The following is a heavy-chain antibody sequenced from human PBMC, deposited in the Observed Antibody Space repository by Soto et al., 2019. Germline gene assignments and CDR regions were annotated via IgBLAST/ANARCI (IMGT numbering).Heavy chain of an antibody. CDR3: ARGRYGDY. V-gene: IGHV1-18*01. CDR2: ISAHMGNT. J-gene: IGHJ4*02. Sequence: QVHLVQSGAEVKKPGASVKVSCKASGYTFTSYGITLVRQAPGQGLEWMGWISAHMGNTDYAQTLQGRVIVTRYTSTSTAYMELRSLISDDTAVYYCARGRYGDYWGQGALVTVSS. CDR1: GYTFTSYG. D-gene: IGHD1-1*01.